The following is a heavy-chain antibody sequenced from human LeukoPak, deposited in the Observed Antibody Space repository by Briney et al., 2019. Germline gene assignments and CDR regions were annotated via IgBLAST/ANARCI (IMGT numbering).Heavy chain of an antibody. CDR1: GFTFSSYS. J-gene: IGHJ6*03. CDR2: ISSSSSYI. D-gene: IGHD3-10*01. V-gene: IGHV3-21*01. CDR3: ARDRGYYGSGSSNYYYYMDV. Sequence: GGSLRLSCAASGFTFSSYSMNWVRQAPGKGLEWVSSISSSSSYIYYADSVKGRFTISRDNAKNSLYLQMNSLRAEDTAVYYCARDRGYYGSGSSNYYYYMDVWGKGTTVTVSS.